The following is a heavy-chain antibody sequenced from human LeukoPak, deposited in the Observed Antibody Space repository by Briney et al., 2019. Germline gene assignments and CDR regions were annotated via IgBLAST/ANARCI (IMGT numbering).Heavy chain of an antibody. J-gene: IGHJ4*02. V-gene: IGHV3-74*01. CDR3: AKYGPQDSGSSHFDY. Sequence: PGGSLRLSCAASGFTFSSYWTYWVRQAPGKGLVWVSRINSDGSTINYADSVKGRFTTSRDNSKNTLFLQMNSLRAEDTAIYYCAKYGPQDSGSSHFDYWGQGALVTVSS. CDR1: GFTFSSYW. D-gene: IGHD1-26*01. CDR2: INSDGSTI.